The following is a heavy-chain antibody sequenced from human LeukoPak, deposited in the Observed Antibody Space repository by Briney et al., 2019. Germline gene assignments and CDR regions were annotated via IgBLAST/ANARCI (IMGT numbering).Heavy chain of an antibody. J-gene: IGHJ4*02. V-gene: IGHV3-30*03. CDR1: GFTFSTYG. D-gene: IGHD3-22*01. CDR3: AREVSEGFDF. CDR2: ISYDGSNK. Sequence: GGSLRLSCAASGFTFSTYGMHWVRQAPGKGLEWVAVISYDGSNKYYADSVKGRFTISRDNSKNTLYLQMSSLRAEDTALYYCAREVSEGFDFWGQGTLVTVSS.